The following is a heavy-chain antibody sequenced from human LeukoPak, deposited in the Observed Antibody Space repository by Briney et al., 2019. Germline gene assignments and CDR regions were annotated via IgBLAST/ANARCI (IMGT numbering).Heavy chain of an antibody. D-gene: IGHD5-18*01. CDR3: ASSRLDTAFDY. CDR2: IYYSGST. Sequence: SETLSLTCTVSGGSISSYYWSWIRQPPGKGLEWIGYIYYSGSTNYNPSLKSRVTISVDTSKNQFSLKLSSETAADTAVYYCASSRLDTAFDYWGQGTLVTVSS. J-gene: IGHJ4*02. V-gene: IGHV4-59*01. CDR1: GGSISSYY.